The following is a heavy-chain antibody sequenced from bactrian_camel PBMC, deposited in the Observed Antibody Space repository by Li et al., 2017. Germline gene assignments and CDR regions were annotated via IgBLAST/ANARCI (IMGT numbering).Heavy chain of an antibody. Sequence: DVQLVESGGGLVQPGGSLRLSCAASGFTVSQIDMTWVRQAPEKGLEGVSTMNSIQVGDTTIYADSVKDRFTISRDNAKNTLYLQMNSLKTEDTAVYYCVPRLSRFVSWGQGTQVTVS. J-gene: IGHJ4*01. D-gene: IGHD3*01. CDR1: GFTVSQID. V-gene: IGHV3S40*01. CDR3: VPRLSRFVS. CDR2: MNSIQVGDTT.